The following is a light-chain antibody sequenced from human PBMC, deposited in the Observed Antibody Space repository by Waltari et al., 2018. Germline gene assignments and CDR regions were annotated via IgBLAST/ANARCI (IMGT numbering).Light chain of an antibody. CDR3: QRYDNLPTFT. CDR1: QDISSY. J-gene: IGKJ2*01. Sequence: DIQMTQSPSSLSASVGDRVTITCQASQDISSYLNWYLQKPGKAPKLLISDVSTLETAVPSRFSGAASGTQFTRTINSLQPEDIGTYYCQRYDNLPTFTFGPGTKREI. V-gene: IGKV1-33*01. CDR2: DVS.